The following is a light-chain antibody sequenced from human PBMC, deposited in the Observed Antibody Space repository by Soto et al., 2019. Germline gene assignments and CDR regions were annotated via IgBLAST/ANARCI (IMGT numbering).Light chain of an antibody. CDR3: CSYTRSGTLI. Sequence: QSVLTQPASVSGSPGQSITISCVGTSGDIGDYNYVSWYQQHPFKVPKVIIYDVSNRPSGVSYLFSGTKSGNTASLTVSGLQAEDEADYYCCSYTRSGTLIFGTGTKLTVL. CDR2: DVS. J-gene: IGLJ1*01. V-gene: IGLV2-14*01. CDR1: SGDIGDYNY.